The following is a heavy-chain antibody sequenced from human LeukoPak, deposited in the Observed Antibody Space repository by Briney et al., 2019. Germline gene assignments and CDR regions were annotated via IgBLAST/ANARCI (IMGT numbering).Heavy chain of an antibody. CDR3: ARVGPLWFGEPYYYYNMDV. CDR2: ISSSGTTI. J-gene: IGHJ6*03. V-gene: IGHV3-48*03. Sequence: GGSLRLSCAASGFTFSSFEMNWVRQAPGKGLEWVSYISSSGTTIYYADSVKGRFTISRDNAKNSLYLQMNSLRAEDTAVYYCARVGPLWFGEPYYYYNMDVWGTGTRVTVSS. D-gene: IGHD3-10*01. CDR1: GFTFSSFE.